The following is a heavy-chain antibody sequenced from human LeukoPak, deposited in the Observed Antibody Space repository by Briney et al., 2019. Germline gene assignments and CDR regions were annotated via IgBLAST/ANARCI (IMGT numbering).Heavy chain of an antibody. V-gene: IGHV4-30-4*01. Sequence: SETLSLTCTVSGGSISSGDYYWSWIRQPPGTXXXWIGYIYYSGSTYYNPSLKSRVTISVDTSKNQFSLKLSSVTAADTAVYYCARRYGSGSSLDYWGQGTLVTVSS. J-gene: IGHJ4*02. CDR3: ARRYGSGSSLDY. CDR2: IYYSGST. CDR1: GGSISSGDYY. D-gene: IGHD3-10*01.